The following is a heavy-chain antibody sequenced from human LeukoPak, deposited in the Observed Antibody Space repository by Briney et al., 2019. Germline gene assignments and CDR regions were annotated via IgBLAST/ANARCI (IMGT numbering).Heavy chain of an antibody. V-gene: IGHV1-18*01. D-gene: IGHD3-3*01. J-gene: IGHJ6*03. CDR2: ISAYNGNT. Sequence: ASEKVSCKASGYTSTSYGISWVRQAPGQGLEWMGWISAYNGNTNYAQKLQGRVTMTTDTSTSTAYMELRSLRSDDTAVYYCARMNYDFWSMDVWGKGTTVTVSS. CDR1: GYTSTSYG. CDR3: ARMNYDFWSMDV.